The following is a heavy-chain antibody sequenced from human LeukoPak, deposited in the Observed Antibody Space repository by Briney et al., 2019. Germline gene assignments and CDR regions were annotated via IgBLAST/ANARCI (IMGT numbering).Heavy chain of an antibody. Sequence: PGGSLRLSCAASGFTFSSHAMSWVRQAPGKGLEWVSAISGSGGSTYYADSVKGRFTISRDNSKNTLYLQMNSLRAEDTAVYYCAKYYYGSGSYYKPYHFDYWGQGTLVTVSS. J-gene: IGHJ4*02. V-gene: IGHV3-23*01. CDR3: AKYYYGSGSYYKPYHFDY. D-gene: IGHD3-10*01. CDR2: ISGSGGST. CDR1: GFTFSSHA.